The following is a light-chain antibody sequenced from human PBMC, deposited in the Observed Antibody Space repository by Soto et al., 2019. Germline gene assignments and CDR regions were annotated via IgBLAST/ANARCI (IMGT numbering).Light chain of an antibody. CDR2: SHY. Sequence: QSVLTQPPSASGTPGQRITISCSGSRSNIGTNTVNWYQSLPGTAPTLLIYSHYQRPSGVPDRFSGSKSGTSASLAISGLQSEDEADYYCAAWDDSLNGYVFETGTKLTVL. J-gene: IGLJ1*01. CDR3: AAWDDSLNGYV. V-gene: IGLV1-44*01. CDR1: RSNIGTNT.